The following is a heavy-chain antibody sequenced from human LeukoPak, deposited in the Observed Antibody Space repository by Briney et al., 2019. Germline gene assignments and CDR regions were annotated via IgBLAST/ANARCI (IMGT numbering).Heavy chain of an antibody. CDR3: ARQGGGSYYYDY. D-gene: IGHD1-26*01. J-gene: IGHJ4*02. Sequence: SETLSLTCTVSGGSISSSSYYWGWIRQPPGKGLEWIGSIYYSGSTYYSPSLKSRVTISVDTSKNQFSLKLSSVTAADTAVYYCARQGGGSYYYDYWGQGTLVTVSS. CDR2: IYYSGST. V-gene: IGHV4-39*01. CDR1: GGSISSSSYY.